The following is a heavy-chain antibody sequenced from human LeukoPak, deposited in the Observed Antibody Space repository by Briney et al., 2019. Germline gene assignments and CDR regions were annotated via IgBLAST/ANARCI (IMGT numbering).Heavy chain of an antibody. D-gene: IGHD5-24*01. J-gene: IGHJ4*02. CDR3: ARVKGDGYNPFDY. Sequence: SETLSLTCAVHGGSFSGYYWSWIRQPPGKGLEWIGEINHSGSTNYNPSLKSRVTISVDTSKNQFSLKLSSVTAADTAVYYCARVKGDGYNPFDYWGQGTLVTVSS. CDR1: GGSFSGYY. CDR2: INHSGST. V-gene: IGHV4-34*01.